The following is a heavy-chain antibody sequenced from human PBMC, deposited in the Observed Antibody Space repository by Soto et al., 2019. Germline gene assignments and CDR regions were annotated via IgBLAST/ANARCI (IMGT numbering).Heavy chain of an antibody. CDR1: GGTFSSYA. CDR2: IIPIFGTA. CDR3: ARTFQYCSGGSCYYAMDV. Sequence: VASVKVSCKASGGTFSSYAISWVRQAPGQGLEWMGGIIPIFGTANYAQKFQGRVTITADESTSTAYMELSSLRSEDTAVYYCARTFQYCSGGSCYYAMDVWGQGTTVTVSS. V-gene: IGHV1-69*13. J-gene: IGHJ6*02. D-gene: IGHD2-15*01.